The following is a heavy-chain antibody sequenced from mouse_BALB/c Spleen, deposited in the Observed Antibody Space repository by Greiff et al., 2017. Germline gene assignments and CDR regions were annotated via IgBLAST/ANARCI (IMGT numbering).Heavy chain of an antibody. CDR1: GFTFSSYG. J-gene: IGHJ2*01. CDR3: ARRGYYFDY. V-gene: IGHV5-6-3*01. CDR2: INSNGGST. D-gene: IGHD1-2*01. Sequence: EVMLVESGGGLVQPGGSLKLSCAASGFTFSSYGMSWVRQTPDKRLELVATINSNGGSTYYPDSVKGRFTISRDNAKNTLYLQMSSLKSEDTAMYYCARRGYYFDYWGQGTTLTVSS.